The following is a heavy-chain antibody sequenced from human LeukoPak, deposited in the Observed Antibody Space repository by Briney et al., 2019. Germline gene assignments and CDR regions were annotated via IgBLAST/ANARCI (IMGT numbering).Heavy chain of an antibody. J-gene: IGHJ6*02. CDR2: IYYSGST. CDR3: ARDWISNYYDSSGYYYGMDA. V-gene: IGHV4-59*01. D-gene: IGHD3-22*01. Sequence: SETLSLTCTVSGGSISSYYWSWIRQPPGKGLEWIGYIYYSGSTNYNPSLKSRVTISVDTSKNQFSLKLSSVTAADTAVYYCARDWISNYYDSSGYYYGMDAWGQGTTVTVSS. CDR1: GGSISSYY.